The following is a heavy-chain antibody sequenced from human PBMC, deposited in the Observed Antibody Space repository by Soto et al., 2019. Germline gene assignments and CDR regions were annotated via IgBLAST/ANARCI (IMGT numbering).Heavy chain of an antibody. Sequence: GGSLRLSCAASGFTFSSYWMHWVRQAPGKGLVWVSRINSDGSSTSYADSVKGRFTISRDNAKNTLYLQMNSLRAEDTAVYYCARSRIHPPWFGELLNDAFDIWGQGTMVTVSS. CDR3: ARSRIHPPWFGELLNDAFDI. V-gene: IGHV3-74*01. CDR2: INSDGSST. CDR1: GFTFSSYW. J-gene: IGHJ3*02. D-gene: IGHD3-10*01.